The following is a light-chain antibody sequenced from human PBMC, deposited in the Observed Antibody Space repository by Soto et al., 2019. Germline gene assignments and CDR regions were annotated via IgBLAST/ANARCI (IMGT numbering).Light chain of an antibody. CDR3: SSYTSSSTLYV. CDR1: SSDVGGYNY. CDR2: DVS. V-gene: IGLV2-14*01. J-gene: IGLJ1*01. Sequence: QSALTQPASVSGSPGQSITISCTGTSSDVGGYNYVSWYQQHPGKAPKLMIYDVSNRPSGVSNRFSGSKSGNTASLTISGPQAEDEDDYYCSSYTSSSTLYVFGTGTKSPS.